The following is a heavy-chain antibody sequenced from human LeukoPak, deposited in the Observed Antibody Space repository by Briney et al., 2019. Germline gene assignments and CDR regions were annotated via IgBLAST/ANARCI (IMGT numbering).Heavy chain of an antibody. CDR2: IKSKTDGETT. CDR1: GLTFSNAW. CDR3: TTPLVGYGDAFEI. D-gene: IGHD3-16*01. Sequence: GGSLRLSCAASGLTFSNAWMGWVRQPLGKGLEWVGRIKSKTDGETTDYAAPVKGRFTISRDDSKNTLYLQMNSLKTEDTAVYYCTTPLVGYGDAFEIWGQGTMVTVSS. V-gene: IGHV3-15*01. J-gene: IGHJ3*02.